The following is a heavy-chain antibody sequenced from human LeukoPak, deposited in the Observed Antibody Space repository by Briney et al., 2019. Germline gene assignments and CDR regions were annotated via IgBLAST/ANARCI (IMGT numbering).Heavy chain of an antibody. D-gene: IGHD6-13*01. CDR3: AGPRRSSWTFDY. CDR2: IYYSGST. J-gene: IGHJ4*02. Sequence: PSETLSLTCTVSGGSISSYYWSWIRQPPGKGLEWIGYIYYSGSTNYNPSLKSRVTISVDTSKNQFSLKLSSVTAADTAVYYCAGPRRSSWTFDYSGQRTLVTVSS. CDR1: GGSISSYY. V-gene: IGHV4-59*08.